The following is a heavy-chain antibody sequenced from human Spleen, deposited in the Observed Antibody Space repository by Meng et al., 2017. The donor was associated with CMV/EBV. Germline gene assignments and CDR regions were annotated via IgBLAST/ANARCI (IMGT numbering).Heavy chain of an antibody. Sequence: GESLKISCTASGFTFSRYAMSWVRQAPGKGLEWVSSIRGSDGRTYYADSVKGRFTISRDNSKNTFYVQMNSLRAEDTAVYYCARGLAVEGYWGQGTLVTVSS. CDR3: ARGLAVEGY. D-gene: IGHD6-19*01. J-gene: IGHJ4*02. CDR2: IRGSDGRT. CDR1: GFTFSRYA. V-gene: IGHV3-23*01.